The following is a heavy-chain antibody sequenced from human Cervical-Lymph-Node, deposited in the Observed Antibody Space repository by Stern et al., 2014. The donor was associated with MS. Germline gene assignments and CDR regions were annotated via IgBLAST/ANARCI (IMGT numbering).Heavy chain of an antibody. V-gene: IGHV3-9*01. J-gene: IGHJ4*02. D-gene: IGHD6-19*01. CDR3: AKDRTSSSWGVDY. CDR1: GFNFGDYG. CDR2: ISWDSGKI. Sequence: EVHLVESGGGLEQPGRSLRLSCAASGFNFGDYGMHWVRQAPGQGLEWVSGISWDSGKIVYAESVKGRFTISRDNAKASLYLQMDSLRVEDTALYYCAKDRTSSSWGVDYWGQGTLVTVSS.